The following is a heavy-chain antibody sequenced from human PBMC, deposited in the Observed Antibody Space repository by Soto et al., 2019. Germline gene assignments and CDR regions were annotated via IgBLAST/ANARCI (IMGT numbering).Heavy chain of an antibody. J-gene: IGHJ6*02. CDR1: GFTFSSYA. Sequence: GGSLRLSCAASGFTFSSYAMHWVRQAPGKGLEWVAVIYSGGSTYYADSVKGRFTISRDNSKNTLYLQMNSLRAEDTAVYYCARIAARPSGGYYYYGMDVWGQGTTVTVSS. CDR2: IYSGGST. D-gene: IGHD6-6*01. CDR3: ARIAARPSGGYYYYGMDV. V-gene: IGHV3-53*01.